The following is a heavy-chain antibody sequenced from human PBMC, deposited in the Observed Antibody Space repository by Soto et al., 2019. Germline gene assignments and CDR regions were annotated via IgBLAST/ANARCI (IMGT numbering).Heavy chain of an antibody. Sequence: QVHLVQAGAEVKKPGSSVKVSCKASGGTFSTYAISWVRQAPGQGLEWMGGIIPIYGTANYAQKFQGRLTMTADESARTVYREPSSLRADDTAVFYCAGEDKPGGYTPPGTSGFDSWGQGTLVTVSS. J-gene: IGHJ4*02. V-gene: IGHV1-69*12. CDR1: GGTFSTYA. CDR2: IIPIYGTA. D-gene: IGHD5-12*01. CDR3: AGEDKPGGYTPPGTSGFDS.